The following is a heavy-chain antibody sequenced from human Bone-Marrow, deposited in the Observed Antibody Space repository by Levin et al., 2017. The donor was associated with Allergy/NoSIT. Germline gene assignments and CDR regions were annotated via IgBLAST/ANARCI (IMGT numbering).Heavy chain of an antibody. V-gene: IGHV3-66*01. D-gene: IGHD3-10*01. CDR3: ACFWGADFGSGGMDG. Sequence: PGGSLRLSCAASGFTVSSNYMSWVRQAPGKGLEWVSVIYSGGSTYYADSAKGRFTISRDNSKNTLYLQMNSMRAEDTAVYYCACFWGADFGSGGMDGWGQGTTVTVSS. CDR2: IYSGGST. CDR1: GFTVSSNY. J-gene: IGHJ6*02.